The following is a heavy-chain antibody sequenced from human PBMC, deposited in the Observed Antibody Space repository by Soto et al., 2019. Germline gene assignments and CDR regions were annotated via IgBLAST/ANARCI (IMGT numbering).Heavy chain of an antibody. CDR3: TSRPSGMTYHAVLDF. D-gene: IGHD2-21*02. J-gene: IGHJ4*02. V-gene: IGHV3-7*03. CDR2: IKPDGSET. CDR1: GLTFSGHW. Sequence: GSLRLCCAASGLTFSGHWMTWVRQTPGEGLQWVAAIKPDGSETFYVDSVKGRFTISRDNARNSLFLQMDSLRAEDTAVYYCTSRPSGMTYHAVLDFWGQGTLVTVSS.